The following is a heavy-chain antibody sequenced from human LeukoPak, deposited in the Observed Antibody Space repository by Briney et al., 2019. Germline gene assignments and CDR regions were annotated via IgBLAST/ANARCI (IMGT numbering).Heavy chain of an antibody. CDR1: GGSFSGYY. CDR2: INHSGST. D-gene: IGHD4-11*01. Sequence: PSETLSLTCAVYGGSFSGYYWRWIRQPPGKGLEWIGEINHSGSTNYNPSLKSRVTISVDTSKNQFSLKLSSVTAADTAVYYCARLGGATPLTKETWGQGTLVTVSS. V-gene: IGHV4-34*01. CDR3: ARLGGATPLTKET. J-gene: IGHJ4*02.